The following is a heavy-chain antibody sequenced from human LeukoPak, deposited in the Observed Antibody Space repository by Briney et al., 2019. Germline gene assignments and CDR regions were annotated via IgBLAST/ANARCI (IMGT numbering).Heavy chain of an antibody. CDR1: GGSFSGYY. CDR3: ARGLENNCSGGSCYGGDYYYYMDV. J-gene: IGHJ6*03. V-gene: IGHV4-34*01. CDR2: INHSGST. D-gene: IGHD2-15*01. Sequence: SETLSLTCAVYGGSFSGYYWSWIRQPPGKGLEWIGEINHSGSTNYNPSLKSRVTISVDTSKNQFSLKLSSVTAADTAVYYCARGLENNCSGGSCYGGDYYYYMDVWGKGTTVTVSS.